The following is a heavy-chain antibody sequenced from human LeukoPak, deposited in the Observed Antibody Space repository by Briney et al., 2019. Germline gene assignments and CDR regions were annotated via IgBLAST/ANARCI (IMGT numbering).Heavy chain of an antibody. Sequence: SETLSLTCTVSVGSISSSSYYWGWIRQPPGKGLEWIGSIYYSGSTYYNPSLKSRVTISVDTSKNQFSLKLSSVTAEDTAVYYCASGEQTYYYDSSGYSAFDIWGQGTMVTVSS. V-gene: IGHV4-39*07. CDR3: ASGEQTYYYDSSGYSAFDI. CDR1: VGSISSSSYY. CDR2: IYYSGST. J-gene: IGHJ3*02. D-gene: IGHD3-22*01.